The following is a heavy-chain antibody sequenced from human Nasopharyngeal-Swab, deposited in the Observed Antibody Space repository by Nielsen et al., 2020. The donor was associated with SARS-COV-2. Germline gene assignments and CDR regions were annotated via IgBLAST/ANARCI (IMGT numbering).Heavy chain of an antibody. CDR3: ARLNYYGSGSYFSLDY. Sequence: VRQMPGKGLEWMGRIDPTDSNINYSPSFQGHVTISADKSISTAYLHWSSLKASDTAMYYCARLNYYGSGSYFSLDYWGQGILVTVSS. CDR2: IDPTDSNI. J-gene: IGHJ4*02. D-gene: IGHD3-10*01. V-gene: IGHV5-10-1*01.